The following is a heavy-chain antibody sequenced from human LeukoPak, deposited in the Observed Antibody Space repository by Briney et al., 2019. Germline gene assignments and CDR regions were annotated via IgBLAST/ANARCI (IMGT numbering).Heavy chain of an antibody. J-gene: IGHJ4*02. CDR3: ARGYCSSTSCPGVNSWADY. CDR2: IKQDGSEK. Sequence: PGGSLRLSCAASEFTFSSYWMSWVRQAPGKGLEWVANIKQDGSEKYYVDSVKGRFTISRDNAKNSLCLQMNSLRAEDTAVYYCARGYCSSTSCPGVNSWADYWGQGTLVTVSS. V-gene: IGHV3-7*01. CDR1: EFTFSSYW. D-gene: IGHD2-2*01.